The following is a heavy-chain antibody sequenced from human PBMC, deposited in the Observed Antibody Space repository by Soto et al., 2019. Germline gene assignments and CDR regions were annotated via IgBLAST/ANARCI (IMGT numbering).Heavy chain of an antibody. J-gene: IGHJ6*02. Sequence: SGPTLVNPTETLTLTCTVSGFSLNNPRMGVSWIRQPPGKPLEWLAHFFSDAEGSYSASMQSRLTMSTDTSGSQVVLTMTNMDPVDTATYFCARMDGDYNYYAMDVWGQGTTVTVSS. CDR3: ARMDGDYNYYAMDV. D-gene: IGHD4-17*01. CDR2: FFSDAEG. V-gene: IGHV2-26*01. CDR1: GFSLNNPRMG.